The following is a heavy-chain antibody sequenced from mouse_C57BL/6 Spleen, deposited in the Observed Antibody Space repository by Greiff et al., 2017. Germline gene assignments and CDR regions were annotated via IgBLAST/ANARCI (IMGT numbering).Heavy chain of an antibody. CDR3: ARGDGNYSYYFDY. J-gene: IGHJ2*01. Sequence: QVQLKESGPGLVAPSQSLSITCTVSGFSLTSYGVHWVRQPPGKGLEWLVVIRSDGSTTYNSALKSRLSISKDNSKSQVFLKMNSLQTDDTAMYYCARGDGNYSYYFDYWGQGTTLTVSS. V-gene: IGHV2-6*03. CDR1: GFSLTSYG. D-gene: IGHD2-1*01. CDR2: IRSDGST.